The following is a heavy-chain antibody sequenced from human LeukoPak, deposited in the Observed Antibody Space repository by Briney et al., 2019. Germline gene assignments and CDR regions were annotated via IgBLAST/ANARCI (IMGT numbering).Heavy chain of an antibody. J-gene: IGHJ4*02. Sequence: PGGSLRLSCAASGFKFSNYGVHWVRQPPGKGLEWVAFIRFDGSNKYYADSVKGRFTISRDNSKNTLYLQMNSLRAEDTAVYYCANYKAPTVTLFDYWGQGTLVTVSS. CDR3: ANYKAPTVTLFDY. CDR2: IRFDGSNK. CDR1: GFKFSNYG. D-gene: IGHD4-17*01. V-gene: IGHV3-30*02.